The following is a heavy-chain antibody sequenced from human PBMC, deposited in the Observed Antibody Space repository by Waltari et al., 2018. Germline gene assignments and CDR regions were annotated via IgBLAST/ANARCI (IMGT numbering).Heavy chain of an antibody. V-gene: IGHV3-23*04. CDR3: AKDGADFWSGPLNYFDN. J-gene: IGHJ4*02. Sequence: EVQLAESGGGLVQPGGSLRLSCAASGFTLSSFAMSWVRQAPGTGLEWVSSISGSGGTTYYADSVKGRFTISSANSKNTLYLRMNNLRAEDTAIYYCAKDGADFWSGPLNYFDNWGQGTLVTVSS. CDR2: ISGSGGTT. D-gene: IGHD3-3*01. CDR1: GFTLSSFA.